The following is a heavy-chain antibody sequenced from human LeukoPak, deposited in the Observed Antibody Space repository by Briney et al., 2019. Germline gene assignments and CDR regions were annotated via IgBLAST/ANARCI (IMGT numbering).Heavy chain of an antibody. J-gene: IGHJ6*03. V-gene: IGHV3-30*02. Sequence: GGSLRLSCAASGFTFSSYGMNWIRQAPGKGLEWVAFIRCEGSIKYYADSVQGRCTISRYNSKDKLNLKMKRLRGKDTAVYYCAKAPFADQLDYYYMDVWGKGTTVTVSS. CDR3: AKAPFADQLDYYYMDV. CDR1: GFTFSSYG. CDR2: IRCEGSIK. D-gene: IGHD6-13*01.